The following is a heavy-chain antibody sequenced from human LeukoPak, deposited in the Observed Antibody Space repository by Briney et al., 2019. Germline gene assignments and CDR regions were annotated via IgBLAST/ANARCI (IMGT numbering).Heavy chain of an antibody. CDR2: IYYSGST. D-gene: IGHD1-7*01. V-gene: IGHV4-59*08. CDR1: GGSISSYY. J-gene: IGHJ5*02. Sequence: SETLSLTXTVSGGSISSYYWSWIRQTPGKGLEWIGYIYYSGSTNYNPSLKSRVTISVDTSKNQFSLKLSSVTAADTAVYYCAVNWNYVDNWFDPWGQGTLVTVSS. CDR3: AVNWNYVDNWFDP.